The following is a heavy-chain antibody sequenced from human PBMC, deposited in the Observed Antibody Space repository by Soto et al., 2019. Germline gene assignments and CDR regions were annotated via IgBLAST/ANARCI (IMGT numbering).Heavy chain of an antibody. V-gene: IGHV3-23*01. D-gene: IGHD6-19*01. CDR3: AKHGRSDYMAS. CDR1: GFTFSNYA. J-gene: IGHJ4*02. CDR2: ISGTGTST. Sequence: EVQVLESGGDLVQPGGSLRLSCVASGFTFSNYAMSWVRQAPGKGLEWVSPISGTGTSTYYADFVKGRFTISRDNSKNSLYVQMNSLRAEDTAVYYCAKHGRSDYMASWGQGTLVTVSS.